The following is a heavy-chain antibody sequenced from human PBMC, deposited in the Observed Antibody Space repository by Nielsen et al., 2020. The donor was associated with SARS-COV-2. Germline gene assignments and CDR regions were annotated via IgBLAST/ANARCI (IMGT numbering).Heavy chain of an antibody. CDR3: AKDLKVDQLWFREKGFDY. CDR1: GFTFSSYA. D-gene: IGHD3-10*01. CDR2: ISGSGGST. V-gene: IGHV3-23*01. Sequence: GESLKISCAASGFTFSSYAMSWVRQAPGKGLEWVSAISGSGGSTYYADSVKGRFTISRDNSRNTLYLQMNSLRAEDTAVYYCAKDLKVDQLWFREKGFDYWGQGTLVTVSS. J-gene: IGHJ4*02.